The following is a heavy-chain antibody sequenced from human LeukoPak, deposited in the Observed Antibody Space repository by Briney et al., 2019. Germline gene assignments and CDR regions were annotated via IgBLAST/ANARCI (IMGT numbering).Heavy chain of an antibody. J-gene: IGHJ6*03. V-gene: IGHV4-59*01. D-gene: IGHD1-26*01. CDR1: GGSISSYY. Sequence: PSETLSLTCPVSGGSISSYYWSWIRPPPGKGLEWIGYIYYSGSTNYNPSLKSRVTISVDTSKNQFSLKLSSVTAADTAVYYCARGEVGPYYYYYMDVWGKGTTVTVSS. CDR2: IYYSGST. CDR3: ARGEVGPYYYYYMDV.